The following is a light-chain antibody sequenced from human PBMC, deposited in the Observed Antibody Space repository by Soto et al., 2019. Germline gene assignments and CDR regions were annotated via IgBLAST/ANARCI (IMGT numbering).Light chain of an antibody. CDR2: DGA. Sequence: QAVVTQETSLTVSPGGTVTLTCGSSTGAVTTGHYPYWFQQKPGQVPKTLIYDGANKLSWTPARFSGSLLGGKTALTLSGAQPEDEAEYYCLLSYRGTYVFGPGTKLTVL. CDR1: TGAVTTGHY. V-gene: IGLV7-46*01. J-gene: IGLJ1*01. CDR3: LLSYRGTYV.